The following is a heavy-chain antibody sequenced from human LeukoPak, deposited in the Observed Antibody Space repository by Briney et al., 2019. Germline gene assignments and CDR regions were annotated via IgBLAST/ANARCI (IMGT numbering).Heavy chain of an antibody. Sequence: GGSLRLSCAASGFTVSSNYMSWVRQAPGKGLEWVSVIYSGGSTYYADSVKGRFTISRDNSKNTLYLQMNSLRAEDTAVYYCARGLLGATGYSSSWHSFGYWGQGTLVTVSS. V-gene: IGHV3-53*01. J-gene: IGHJ4*02. CDR2: IYSGGST. CDR3: ARGLLGATGYSSSWHSFGY. D-gene: IGHD6-13*01. CDR1: GFTVSSNY.